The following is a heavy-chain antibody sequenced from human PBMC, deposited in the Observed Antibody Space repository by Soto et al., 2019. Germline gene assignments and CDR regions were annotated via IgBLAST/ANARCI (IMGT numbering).Heavy chain of an antibody. CDR1: GYTFTSYG. Sequence: ASVKVSCKASGYTFTSYGISWVRQAPGQGLEWMGWISAYNGNTNYAQKLQGRVTMTTDTSTSTAYMELRSLRSDDTAVYYCARDFYYSSSDWFDPWGQGTLVTVSS. D-gene: IGHD6-6*01. J-gene: IGHJ5*02. V-gene: IGHV1-18*04. CDR3: ARDFYYSSSDWFDP. CDR2: ISAYNGNT.